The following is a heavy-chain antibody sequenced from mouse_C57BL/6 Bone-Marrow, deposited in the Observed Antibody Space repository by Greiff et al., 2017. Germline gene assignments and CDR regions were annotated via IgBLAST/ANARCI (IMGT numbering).Heavy chain of an antibody. CDR1: GFTFSSYG. CDR2: ISSGGSYT. Sequence: VKLVESGGDLVKPGGSLKLSCAASGFTFSSYGMSWVRQTPDKRLEWVATISSGGSYTYYPDSVKGRFTISRDNAKNTLYLQMSSLKSEDTAMYDCARLAGYYAMDYWGQGTSVTVSS. D-gene: IGHD3-3*01. V-gene: IGHV5-6*01. CDR3: ARLAGYYAMDY. J-gene: IGHJ4*01.